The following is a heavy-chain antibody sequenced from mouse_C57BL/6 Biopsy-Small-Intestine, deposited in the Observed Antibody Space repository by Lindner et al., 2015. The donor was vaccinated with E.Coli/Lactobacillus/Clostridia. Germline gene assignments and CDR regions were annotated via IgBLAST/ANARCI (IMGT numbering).Heavy chain of an antibody. J-gene: IGHJ3*01. CDR3: ARQRSNVATY. Sequence: VQLQEVWGGLVKPGGSLKLSCAASGFTFSSYAMSWVRQTPEKRLEWVATISDGGSYTYYPDNVKGRFTISRDNARNTLYLQMSSLKSEDTAMYYCARQRSNVATYWGQGTLVTVSA. CDR1: GFTFSSYA. D-gene: IGHD2-5*01. CDR2: ISDGGSYT. V-gene: IGHV5-4*01.